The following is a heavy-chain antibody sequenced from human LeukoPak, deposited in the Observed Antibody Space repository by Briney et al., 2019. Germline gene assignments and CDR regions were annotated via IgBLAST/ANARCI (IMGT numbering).Heavy chain of an antibody. V-gene: IGHV1-18*01. D-gene: IGHD1-14*01. J-gene: IGHJ3*01. CDR1: GYRVSSFA. CDR2: IAANNDHT. CDR3: ARDKPGWGAFDV. Sequence: ASVKVSCKASGYRVSSFAIIWVRQAPGQGLECLGWIAANNDHTHYALNVQGRVAMTTDTSTDTAYMELRNLRSDDTAVYFCARDKPGWGAFDVWGQGTVGTVSS.